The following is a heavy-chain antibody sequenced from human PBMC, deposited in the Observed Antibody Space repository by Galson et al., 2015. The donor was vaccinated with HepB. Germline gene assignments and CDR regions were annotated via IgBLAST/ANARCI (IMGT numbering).Heavy chain of an antibody. V-gene: IGHV3-23*01. Sequence: SLRLSCAASGFTFSSYAMSWVRQAPGKGLEWVSGISGSGGNTYYADSVKGRFTISRDNSKNTLYLQMNSLRAEDTAVYYCARRGIAVSGILGGQGTLVTVSS. CDR1: GFTFSSYA. D-gene: IGHD6-19*01. CDR2: ISGSGGNT. CDR3: ARRGIAVSGIL. J-gene: IGHJ4*02.